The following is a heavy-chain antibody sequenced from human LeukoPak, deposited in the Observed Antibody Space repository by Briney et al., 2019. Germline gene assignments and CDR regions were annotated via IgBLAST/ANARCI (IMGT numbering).Heavy chain of an antibody. V-gene: IGHV1-18*01. CDR1: GYTFTSYG. D-gene: IGHD2-15*01. CDR3: ARAAGYCSGGSCYSGRSHYYGMDV. Sequence: ASVKVSCKASGYTFTSYGISWVRQAPGQGLEWMGWISAYNGDTNYAQKLQGRVTMTTDTSTSTAYMELRSLRSDDTAVYYCARAAGYCSGGSCYSGRSHYYGMDVWGQGTTVTVSS. J-gene: IGHJ6*02. CDR2: ISAYNGDT.